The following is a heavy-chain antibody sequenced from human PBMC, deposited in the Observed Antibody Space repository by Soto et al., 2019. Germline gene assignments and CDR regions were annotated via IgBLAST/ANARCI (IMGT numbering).Heavy chain of an antibody. J-gene: IGHJ6*02. Sequence: PGGSLRLSCAASGFTFSSYGMHWVRQAPGKGLEWVAVISYDGSNKYYADSVKGRFTISRDNSKNTLYLQMNSLRAEDTAVYYCAKDRMPRGWDIVVVPAAYYGMDVWGQGTTVTVSS. CDR2: ISYDGSNK. CDR3: AKDRMPRGWDIVVVPAAYYGMDV. CDR1: GFTFSSYG. D-gene: IGHD2-2*01. V-gene: IGHV3-30*18.